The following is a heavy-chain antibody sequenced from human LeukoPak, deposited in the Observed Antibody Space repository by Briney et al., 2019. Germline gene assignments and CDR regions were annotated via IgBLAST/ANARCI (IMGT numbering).Heavy chain of an antibody. D-gene: IGHD2-15*01. J-gene: IGHJ5*02. CDR1: GFTFSSYW. V-gene: IGHV3-7*01. CDR2: IKQDGSEK. Sequence: GGSLRLSCAASGFTFSSYWMSWVRQAPGKGLEWVANIKQDGSEKYYVDSVKGRFTISRDNAKNSLYLQMNSLRAEDTAVYYCARDYCSGGSCYWFDPWGQGTLVTVSS. CDR3: ARDYCSGGSCYWFDP.